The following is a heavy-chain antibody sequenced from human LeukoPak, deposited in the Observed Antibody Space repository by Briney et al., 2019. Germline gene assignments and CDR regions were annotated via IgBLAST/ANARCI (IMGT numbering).Heavy chain of an antibody. CDR2: IFYSGST. Sequence: TLSLTCTVSGGSISSGDYYWSWIRQPPGKGLEWIGYIFYSGSTYYNPSLKSRVTISVDTSKNQFSLKLSSVTAADTAVYYCARVWYSSSCFDYWGQGTLVTVSS. CDR3: ARVWYSSSCFDY. D-gene: IGHD6-13*01. J-gene: IGHJ4*02. CDR1: GGSISSGDYY. V-gene: IGHV4-30-4*08.